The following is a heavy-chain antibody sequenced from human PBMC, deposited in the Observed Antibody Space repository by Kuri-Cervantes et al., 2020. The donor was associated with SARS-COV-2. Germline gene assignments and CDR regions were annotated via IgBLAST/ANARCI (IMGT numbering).Heavy chain of an antibody. CDR3: ARHHKVQLELRDY. CDR1: GYSFTSYW. D-gene: IGHD1-7*01. CDR2: IYPGDSDT. Sequence: GESLKISCKGSGYSFTSYWIGWVRQMPGKGLEWMGIIYPGDSDTSYSPSFQGQVTISADKSISTAYLQWSSLKASDTAMYYCARHHKVQLELRDYWGQGTLVTVSS. V-gene: IGHV5-51*01. J-gene: IGHJ4*02.